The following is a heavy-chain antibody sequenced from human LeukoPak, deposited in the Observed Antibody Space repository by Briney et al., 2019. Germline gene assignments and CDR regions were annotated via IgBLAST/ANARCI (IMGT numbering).Heavy chain of an antibody. CDR1: GFTFDDYA. V-gene: IGHV3-9*01. D-gene: IGHD6-19*01. CDR2: ISWNSGSI. Sequence: GGSLRLSCAASGFTFDDYAMHWVRQAPGKGLEWVSGISWNSGSIGYADSVKGRFTISRDNAKNSLYLQMNSLRAEDTALYYCAKSVEAAVAGAIHYWGQGTLVTVSS. J-gene: IGHJ4*02. CDR3: AKSVEAAVAGAIHY.